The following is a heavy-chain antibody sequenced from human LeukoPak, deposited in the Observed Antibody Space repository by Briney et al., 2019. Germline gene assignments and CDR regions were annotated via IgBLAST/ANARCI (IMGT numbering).Heavy chain of an antibody. CDR3: ARRIGGDAFDI. Sequence: GGSLRLSCAASGFTFSSYDMHWVRQATGKGLEWVSAIGTAGDTYYPGSVKGRFTISRENAKNSLYLQMNGLRAGDTAVYYCARRIGGDAFDIWGQGTMVTVSS. V-gene: IGHV3-13*01. D-gene: IGHD2-15*01. CDR1: GFTFSSYD. J-gene: IGHJ3*02. CDR2: IGTAGDT.